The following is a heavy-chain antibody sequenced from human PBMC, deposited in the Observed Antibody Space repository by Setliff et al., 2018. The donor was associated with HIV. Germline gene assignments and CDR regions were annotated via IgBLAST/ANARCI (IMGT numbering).Heavy chain of an antibody. CDR1: GYTFTNYD. J-gene: IGHJ4*02. CDR3: ARDNTPYSSSTTGRRYFDY. V-gene: IGHV1-8*02. Sequence: ASVKVSCKASGYTFTNYDINWVRQATGQGLEWMGRMNPNSGNTEYAQQFQGRVTISVDTSKNQFSLKLSSVTAADTAVYYCARDNTPYSSSTTGRRYFDYWGQGTLVTVSS. D-gene: IGHD6-6*01. CDR2: MNPNSGNT.